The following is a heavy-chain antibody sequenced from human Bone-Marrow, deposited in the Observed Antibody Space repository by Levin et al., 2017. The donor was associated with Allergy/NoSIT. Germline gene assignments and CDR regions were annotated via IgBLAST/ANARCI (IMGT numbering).Heavy chain of an antibody. Sequence: GESLKISCATSGFLFSTYGMHWVRQAPGKGLEWVAVVSFDGSNKYYAESVKGRFTISRDNSKNTLSLQMNSLRAEDTAVYYCAKTTATAANYYYGLDVWGQGTTVTVSS. D-gene: IGHD3-10*01. V-gene: IGHV3-30*18. J-gene: IGHJ6*02. CDR2: VSFDGSNK. CDR1: GFLFSTYG. CDR3: AKTTATAANYYYGLDV.